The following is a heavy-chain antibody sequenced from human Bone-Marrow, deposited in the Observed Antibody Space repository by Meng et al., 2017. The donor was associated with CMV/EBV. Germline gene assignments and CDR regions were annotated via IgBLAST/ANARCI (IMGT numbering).Heavy chain of an antibody. D-gene: IGHD4-11*01. CDR2: INPDSGGT. V-gene: IGHV1-2*02. J-gene: IGHJ6*02. CDR1: GYVFTGYY. CDR3: ARWVYDYNRVPGMDV. Sequence: ASVTVSCKASGYVFTGYYMHWVRQAPGQGLEWMGWINPDSGGTNNAQKFQGRVTMTRDTSISTAYMELSRLRSDDTAVYYCARWVYDYNRVPGMDVWGQGTTVTVSS.